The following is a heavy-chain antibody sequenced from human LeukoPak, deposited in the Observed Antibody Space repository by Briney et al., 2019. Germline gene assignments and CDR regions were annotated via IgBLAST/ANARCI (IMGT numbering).Heavy chain of an antibody. CDR2: IYAGGTT. CDR3: ARDRSYYYDGGSFDY. CDR1: GGSISTYY. J-gene: IGHJ4*02. Sequence: PSETLSLTCTVSGGSISTYYWSWIRQTAGKGLEWIGRIYAGGTTNYNPSLKSRVTMSVDTSKNQFSLQLTSVTPADTAVYYCARDRSYYYDGGSFDYWGQGTLVTVPS. V-gene: IGHV4-4*07. D-gene: IGHD3-10*02.